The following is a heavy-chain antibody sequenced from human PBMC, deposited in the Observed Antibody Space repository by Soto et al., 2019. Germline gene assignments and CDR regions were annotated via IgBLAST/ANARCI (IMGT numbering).Heavy chain of an antibody. Sequence: SETLSLTCAVYGGSFSGYYWSWIRQPPGKGLEWIGSIYHSGSTYYNPSLKSRVTISVDTSKNQFSLKLSSVTAADTAVYYCARSDPNYGGRYFDYWGQGTLVTVSS. CDR2: IYHSGST. V-gene: IGHV4-34*01. CDR1: GGSFSGYY. CDR3: ARSDPNYGGRYFDY. D-gene: IGHD4-17*01. J-gene: IGHJ4*02.